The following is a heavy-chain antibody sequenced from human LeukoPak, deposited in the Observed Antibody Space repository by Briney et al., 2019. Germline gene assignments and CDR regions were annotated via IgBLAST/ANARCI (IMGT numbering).Heavy chain of an antibody. CDR3: ARGRITMVRGADWFDP. CDR1: GGTFSSYA. J-gene: IGHJ5*02. Sequence: GASVKVSCKASGGTFSSYAISWVRQAPGQGLEWMGGIIPIFGTANYAQKFQGRVTITADESTSTAYMELSSLRSEDTAVYYCARGRITMVRGADWFDPWGQGTLVTVSS. V-gene: IGHV1-69*13. CDR2: IIPIFGTA. D-gene: IGHD3-10*01.